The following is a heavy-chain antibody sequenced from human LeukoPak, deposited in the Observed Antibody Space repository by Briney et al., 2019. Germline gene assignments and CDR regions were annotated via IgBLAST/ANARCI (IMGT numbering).Heavy chain of an antibody. Sequence: PSETLSLTCTVSGGSISSYYWSWIRQPPGKGLEWIGYIYYSGSTNYNPSLKSRVTISVDTSKNQFSLKLSSVTAADTAVYYCVTLREGYCSGGSCYDFGMDVWGQGTTVTVSS. J-gene: IGHJ6*02. CDR3: VTLREGYCSGGSCYDFGMDV. CDR2: IYYSGST. D-gene: IGHD2-15*01. CDR1: GGSISSYY. V-gene: IGHV4-59*01.